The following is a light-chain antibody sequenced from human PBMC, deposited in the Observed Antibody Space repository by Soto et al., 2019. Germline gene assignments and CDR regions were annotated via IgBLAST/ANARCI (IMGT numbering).Light chain of an antibody. J-gene: IGKJ1*01. V-gene: IGKV3-20*01. Sequence: EIVMTQSPATLSVSPGERATLSCRASQSVSTTVAWYHQKPGQAPRLLIYGASSRATGIPDRISGSGSGTDFTLSISRLEPEDFALYYCQHFGSSRWTFGQGTKVDIK. CDR3: QHFGSSRWT. CDR2: GAS. CDR1: QSVSTT.